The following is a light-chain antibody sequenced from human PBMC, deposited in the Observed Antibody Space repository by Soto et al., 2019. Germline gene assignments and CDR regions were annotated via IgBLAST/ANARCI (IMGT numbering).Light chain of an antibody. Sequence: IKIPKSPSSLSEPVGDRVTITCRASQSISSWLAWYQQRPGKAPKLLIYDASSLESGVPSRFSGSGSGTEFTLTISSLQPDDFATYYCQQYNSYTCTFGQGTKVDI. CDR3: QQYNSYTCT. CDR1: QSISSW. J-gene: IGKJ1*01. V-gene: IGKV1-5*01. CDR2: DAS.